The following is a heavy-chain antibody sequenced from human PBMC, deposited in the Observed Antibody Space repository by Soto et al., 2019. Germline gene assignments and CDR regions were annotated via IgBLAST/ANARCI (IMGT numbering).Heavy chain of an antibody. D-gene: IGHD3-22*01. Sequence: QVQLKESGPGLVKPSETLSLTCSVSGVSITKSFWCWIRQSQQKGLEWISYIHYSWATDYNPSFKSRSTISLDASTAQFTPKLWSVTAADAGIYYCSRSDMDDGRGYANYWGQGTLVTVS. J-gene: IGHJ4*02. CDR2: IHYSWAT. CDR3: SRSDMDDGRGYANY. V-gene: IGHV4-59*01. CDR1: GVSITKSF.